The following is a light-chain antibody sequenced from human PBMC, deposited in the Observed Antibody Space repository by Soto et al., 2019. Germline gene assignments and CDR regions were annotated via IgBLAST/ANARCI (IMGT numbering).Light chain of an antibody. V-gene: IGKV3-20*01. CDR1: QSVSSSY. CDR2: GAS. CDR3: QQYGCSPYT. Sequence: EIVLTQSPGTLSLSPGERATLSCRASQSVSSSYFAWYQQKPGQPPRLLIYGASSTATSIPDRFSGSGSGTDFTLTISRLEAEDVAVYYYQQYGCSPYTFGQGTKLEIK. J-gene: IGKJ2*01.